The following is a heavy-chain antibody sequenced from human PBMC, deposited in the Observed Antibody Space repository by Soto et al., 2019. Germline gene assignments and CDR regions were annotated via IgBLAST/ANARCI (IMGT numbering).Heavy chain of an antibody. V-gene: IGHV4-59*01. CDR2: IYYSGST. CDR1: GGSISSYY. J-gene: IGHJ2*01. D-gene: IGHD4-17*01. CDR3: AGRDYGDYVFSWYFDL. Sequence: SETLSLTCTVSGGSISSYYWSWIRQPPGKGLEWIGYIYYSGSTNYNPSLKSRVTISVDTSKNQFSLKLSSVTAADTAVYYRAGRDYGDYVFSWYFDLWGRGTLVTVSS.